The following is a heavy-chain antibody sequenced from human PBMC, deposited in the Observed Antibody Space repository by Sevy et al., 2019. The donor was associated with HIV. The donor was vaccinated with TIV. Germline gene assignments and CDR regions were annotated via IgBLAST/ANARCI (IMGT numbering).Heavy chain of an antibody. CDR3: ARNVAAAGGNWFDP. CDR2: INHSGST. Sequence: LRLSCAVYGGSFSGYYWSWIRQPPGKGLEWIGEINHSGSTNYNPSLKSRVTISVDTSKNQFSLKLSSVTAADTAVYYCARNVAAAGGNWFDPWGQGTLVTVSS. D-gene: IGHD6-13*01. J-gene: IGHJ5*02. V-gene: IGHV4-34*01. CDR1: GGSFSGYY.